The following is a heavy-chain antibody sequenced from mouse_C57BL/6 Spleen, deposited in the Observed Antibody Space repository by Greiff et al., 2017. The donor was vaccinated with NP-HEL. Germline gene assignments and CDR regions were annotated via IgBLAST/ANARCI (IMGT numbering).Heavy chain of an antibody. CDR2: IDPETGGT. Sequence: QVQLQQSGAELVRPGASVTLSCKASGYTFTDYEMHWVKQTPVHGLEWIGAIDPETGGTAYNQKFKGKAILTADKSSSTAYMELRSLTSEDSAVYYCTRWGITTVVAPNYWGQGTTLTVSS. D-gene: IGHD1-1*01. J-gene: IGHJ2*01. V-gene: IGHV1-15*01. CDR1: GYTFTDYE. CDR3: TRWGITTVVAPNY.